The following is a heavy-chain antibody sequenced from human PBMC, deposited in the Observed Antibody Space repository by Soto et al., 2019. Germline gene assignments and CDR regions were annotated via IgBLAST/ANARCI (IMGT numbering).Heavy chain of an antibody. D-gene: IGHD5-18*01. J-gene: IGHJ4*02. CDR1: GFTFSSYE. V-gene: IGHV3-48*03. CDR3: ARDQGGYKYGDFDY. CDR2: ISGSDDTK. Sequence: PVGSLRLSCAASGFTFSSYEMSWVRQAPGKGLEWISYISGSDDTKYYADSVKGRFTISRDNPKNSLYLQMNSLRAEDTAVYYCARDQGGYKYGDFDYWGQGILVTVSS.